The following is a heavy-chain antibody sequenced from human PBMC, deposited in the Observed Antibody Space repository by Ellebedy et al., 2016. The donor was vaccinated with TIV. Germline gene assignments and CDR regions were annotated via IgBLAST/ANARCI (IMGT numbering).Heavy chain of an antibody. CDR2: IIPVFGTT. Sequence: AASVKVSCKASGGTFNSYAITWVRQAPGQGLEWVGGIIPVFGTTNYTQKFQRRVTITADETTSTAYMELSSLRSEDTAVYYFAGRYCTDGVCYSPSDYWGQGTLVTVSS. CDR1: GGTFNSYA. J-gene: IGHJ4*02. V-gene: IGHV1-69*13. D-gene: IGHD2-8*01. CDR3: AGRYCTDGVCYSPSDY.